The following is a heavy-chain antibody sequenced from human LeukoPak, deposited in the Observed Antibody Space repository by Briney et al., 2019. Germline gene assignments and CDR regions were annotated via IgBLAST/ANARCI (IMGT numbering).Heavy chain of an antibody. CDR3: ASARYCSGGSCSYYYGMDV. D-gene: IGHD2-15*01. J-gene: IGHJ6*04. Sequence: PGGSLRLSCAASGVTFSSYAMSWVRQAPGKGLEWVSTISGSGGNTYYADSVKGRFTISRDNSKNTLYLQMNSLRAEDTAVYYCASARYCSGGSCSYYYGMDVWGKGTPVTVSS. CDR1: GVTFSSYA. V-gene: IGHV3-23*01. CDR2: ISGSGGNT.